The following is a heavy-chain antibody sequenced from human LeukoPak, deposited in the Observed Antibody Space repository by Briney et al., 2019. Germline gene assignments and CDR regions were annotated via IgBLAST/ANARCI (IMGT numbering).Heavy chain of an antibody. J-gene: IGHJ6*03. CDR3: ARHGYDYGGKEKVGGYYYYYMDV. CDR1: GGFISRSSYY. V-gene: IGHV4-39*01. D-gene: IGHD4-23*01. CDR2: IYYSGST. Sequence: SETLSLTCTVSGGFISRSSYYWGWIRQPPGKGLEWIGSIYYSGSTYYNPSLKSRVTISVDTSKNQFSLKLCSVTAADTAVYYCARHGYDYGGKEKVGGYYYYYMDVWGKGTTVTVSS.